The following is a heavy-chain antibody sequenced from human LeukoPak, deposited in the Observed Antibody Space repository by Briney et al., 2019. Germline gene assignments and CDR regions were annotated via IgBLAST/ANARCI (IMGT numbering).Heavy chain of an antibody. V-gene: IGHV4-31*03. CDR3: ARAQREYTAARPQYYFDY. CDR2: IYYSGST. CDR1: GGSISSGGYY. J-gene: IGHJ4*02. Sequence: SQTLSLTCTVSGGSISSGGYYWSWIRQHPGKGLEWIGYIYYSGSTYYNPSLKSRVTISVDTSKNLFSLKLSSVTAADTAVYYCARAQREYTAARPQYYFDYWGQGTLVTVSS. D-gene: IGHD6-6*01.